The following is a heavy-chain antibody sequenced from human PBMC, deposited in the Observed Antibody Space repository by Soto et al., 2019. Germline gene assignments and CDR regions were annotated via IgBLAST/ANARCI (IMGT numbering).Heavy chain of an antibody. CDR3: ARQRAMVEDRYWFDP. V-gene: IGHV4-39*01. J-gene: IGHJ5*02. CDR1: GGSISSSSYY. D-gene: IGHD5-18*01. Sequence: QLQLQESGPGLVKPSETLSLTCTVSGGSISSSSYYWGWIRQPPGKGLEWIGSIYYSGSTYYNPSLKSRVTISGDTSKNQFSLKLSSVTAADTAVYYCARQRAMVEDRYWFDPWGQGTLVTVSS. CDR2: IYYSGST.